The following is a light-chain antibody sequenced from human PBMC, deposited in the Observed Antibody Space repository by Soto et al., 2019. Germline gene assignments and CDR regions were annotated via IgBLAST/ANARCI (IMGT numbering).Light chain of an antibody. Sequence: DIQMSQSPSSVSASVGDRVTITCRASQGISTYLNWYQQKPGKAPKVLIYAASSLQSGVPSRFSGSGSETDFTLTISSLQPEDFATYSCQQSNSITWTFGQGTKVDIK. CDR1: QGISTY. J-gene: IGKJ1*01. V-gene: IGKV1-39*01. CDR3: QQSNSITWT. CDR2: AAS.